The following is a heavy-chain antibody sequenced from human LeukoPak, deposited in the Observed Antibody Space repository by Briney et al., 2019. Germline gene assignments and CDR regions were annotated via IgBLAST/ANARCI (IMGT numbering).Heavy chain of an antibody. V-gene: IGHV1-69*01. CDR3: ARDRYSSGWSDRYNWFDP. J-gene: IGHJ5*02. Sequence: SVKVSCKASGGTFSSYAISWVRQAPGQGLEWMGGIIPIFGTANYAQKFQGRATITADESTSTAYMELSSLRSEDTAVYYCARDRYSSGWSDRYNWFDPWGQGTLVTVSS. CDR1: GGTFSSYA. CDR2: IIPIFGTA. D-gene: IGHD6-19*01.